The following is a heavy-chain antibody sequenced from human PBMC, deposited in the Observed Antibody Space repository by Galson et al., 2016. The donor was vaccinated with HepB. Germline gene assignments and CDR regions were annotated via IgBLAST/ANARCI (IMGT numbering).Heavy chain of an antibody. CDR2: INDNDGSFT. V-gene: IGHV3-74*01. J-gene: IGHJ5*02. CDR3: AGDLAGAYDL. CDR1: GFILSSYW. D-gene: IGHD1-26*01. Sequence: SLRLSCAASGFILSSYWMHWVRQVPGKGLQWVSRINDNDGSFTDYADSVRGRFTISRDTAKNTLYLQMNSLRGEDTAVYYCAGDLAGAYDLWGQGTLVIVSS.